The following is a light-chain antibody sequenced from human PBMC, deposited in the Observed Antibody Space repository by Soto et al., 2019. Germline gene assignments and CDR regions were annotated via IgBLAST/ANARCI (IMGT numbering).Light chain of an antibody. CDR2: AAS. J-gene: IGKJ4*01. CDR1: QGISSY. CDR3: QQYYTTPLT. Sequence: IQMTQSPSSLSASVGDRVTITCRASQGISSYLAWYQQKPGKAPKLLIYAASTLQSGVPSRFSGSGSGTDFTLTISSLQAEDVAVYFCQQYYTTPLTFGGGTKVDIK. V-gene: IGKV1-8*01.